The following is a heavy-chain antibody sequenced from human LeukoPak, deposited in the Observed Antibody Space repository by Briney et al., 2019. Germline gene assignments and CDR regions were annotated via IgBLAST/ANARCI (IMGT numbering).Heavy chain of an antibody. D-gene: IGHD6-19*01. CDR3: AKDPSSGWSSFDY. CDR1: GFTFSSYS. J-gene: IGHJ4*02. Sequence: PGGSLRLSCAASGFTFSSYSMNWVRQAPGKGLEWVSAISGSGGSTYYADSVKGRFTISRDNSKNTLYLQMNSLRAEDTAVYYCAKDPSSGWSSFDYWGQGTLVTVSS. V-gene: IGHV3-23*01. CDR2: ISGSGGST.